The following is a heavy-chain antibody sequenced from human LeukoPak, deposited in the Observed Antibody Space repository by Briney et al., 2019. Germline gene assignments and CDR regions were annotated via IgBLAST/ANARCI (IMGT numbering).Heavy chain of an antibody. V-gene: IGHV3-33*01. J-gene: IGHJ4*02. Sequence: PGGSLRLSCAASGFTFSSYGMHWVRQAPGKGLEWVADIWYDGKNEHFADSVKGRFTISRDNSKNTLYLQMNSLRAEDTAVYYCARGAKYSSSPYAYWGQGTLVTVSS. D-gene: IGHD6-6*01. CDR3: ARGAKYSSSPYAY. CDR1: GFTFSSYG. CDR2: IWYDGKNE.